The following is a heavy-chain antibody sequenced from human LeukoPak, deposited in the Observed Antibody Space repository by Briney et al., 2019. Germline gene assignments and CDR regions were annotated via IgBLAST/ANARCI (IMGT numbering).Heavy chain of an antibody. J-gene: IGHJ4*02. D-gene: IGHD3-22*01. CDR2: IIPILGIA. CDR1: GGTFSSYA. Sequence: SVKVSCKASGGTFSSYAISWVRQAPGQGLEWMGRIIPILGIANYAQKFQGRVTITADKSTSTAYMELSSLRSEDTAVYYCARVHNYYDSSGYSDYFDYWGQGTLVTVSS. V-gene: IGHV1-69*04. CDR3: ARVHNYYDSSGYSDYFDY.